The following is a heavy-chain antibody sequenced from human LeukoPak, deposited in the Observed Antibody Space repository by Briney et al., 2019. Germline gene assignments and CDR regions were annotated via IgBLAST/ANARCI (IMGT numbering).Heavy chain of an antibody. J-gene: IGHJ5*02. D-gene: IGHD6-19*01. CDR2: IYYSGST. Sequence: SETLSLTCTVSGGSISSYYWSWIRQPPGKGLEWIGYIYYSGSTNYNPSLKSRVTISVDTSKNQFSLKLSSVTAADTAVYYCARQGYSSDWFDPWGQGTLVTVSS. V-gene: IGHV4-59*08. CDR3: ARQGYSSDWFDP. CDR1: GGSISSYY.